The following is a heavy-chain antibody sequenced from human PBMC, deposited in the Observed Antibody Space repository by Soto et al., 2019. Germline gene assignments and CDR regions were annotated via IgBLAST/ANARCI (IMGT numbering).Heavy chain of an antibody. V-gene: IGHV3-30*02. J-gene: IGHJ4*02. CDR3: AKDGAEHCGGDSYPPR. CDR2: IWYDGSNK. CDR1: GFNFSSYG. Sequence: GGSLRLSCAASGFNFSSYGMHWVRQAPGKGLEWVAVIWYDGSNKYYADSVKGRFTISRDNSKNTLYLQMNSLRAEDTAVYYCAKDGAEHCGGDSYPPRWGQGTLVPVSS. D-gene: IGHD2-21*02.